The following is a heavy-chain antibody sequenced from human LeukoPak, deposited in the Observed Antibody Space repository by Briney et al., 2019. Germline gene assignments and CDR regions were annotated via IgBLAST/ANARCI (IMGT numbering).Heavy chain of an antibody. V-gene: IGHV3-23*01. D-gene: IGHD3-10*01. CDR1: GLTLSNYG. Sequence: GGSLRLACAVSGLTLSNYGMSWVRQAPGKGREWVAGISDSGGRTNYADSVKGRFTISRDNPKNTLYLQMNSLRAEDTAVYFCAKRGVVIRVILVGFHKEAYYFDSWGQGALVTVSS. CDR2: ISDSGGRT. CDR3: AKRGVVIRVILVGFHKEAYYFDS. J-gene: IGHJ4*02.